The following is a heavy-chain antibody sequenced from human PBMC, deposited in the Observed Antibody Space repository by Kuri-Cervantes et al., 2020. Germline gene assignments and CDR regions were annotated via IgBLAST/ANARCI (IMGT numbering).Heavy chain of an antibody. CDR1: GYTFAHYG. V-gene: IGHV1-18*01. Sequence: ASVKVSCKTSGYTFAHYGISWVRQAPGQGLEWMGWINAYSGRTRYTLRYQDRVIMTTDTSTSTAYMELSRLRSDDTAVYYCASSNPRIDYYDSSGYQYYFDYWGQGTLVTVSS. D-gene: IGHD3-22*01. CDR2: INAYSGRT. CDR3: ASSNPRIDYYDSSGYQYYFDY. J-gene: IGHJ4*02.